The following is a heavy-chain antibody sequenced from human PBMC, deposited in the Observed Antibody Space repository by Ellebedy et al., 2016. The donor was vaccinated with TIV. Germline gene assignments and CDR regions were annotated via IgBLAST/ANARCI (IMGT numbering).Heavy chain of an antibody. CDR3: AADTPDYGGNSGVHY. D-gene: IGHD4-23*01. Sequence: SVKVSXXASGFTFTSSAVQWVRQARGQRLEWIGWIVVGSGNTNYAQKFQERVTITRDMSTSTAYMELSSLRSEDTAVYYCAADTPDYGGNSGVHYWGQGTLVTVSS. J-gene: IGHJ4*02. CDR1: GFTFTSSA. CDR2: IVVGSGNT. V-gene: IGHV1-58*01.